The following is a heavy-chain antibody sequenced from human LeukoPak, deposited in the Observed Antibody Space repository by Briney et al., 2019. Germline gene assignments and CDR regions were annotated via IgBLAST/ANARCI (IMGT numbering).Heavy chain of an antibody. J-gene: IGHJ6*03. CDR1: GGTFSSYA. V-gene: IGHV1-69*06. Sequence: SVKVSCKASGGTFSSYAISWVRQAPGQGLEWMGGIMPIFGTTNYAQKFQDRVTITADKSTSTAYMELSSLRSEDTAVYYCARVVGLTGYSSSWYSGYYYYMDVWGKGTTVTVSS. CDR3: ARVVGLTGYSSSWYSGYYYYMDV. CDR2: IMPIFGTT. D-gene: IGHD6-13*01.